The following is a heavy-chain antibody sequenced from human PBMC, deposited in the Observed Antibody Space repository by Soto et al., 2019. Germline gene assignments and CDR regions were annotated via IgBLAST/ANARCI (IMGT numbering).Heavy chain of an antibody. CDR1: GFTFSNYI. CDR3: ARDRSPAYYYHYGMDV. CDR2: ISSGSSTI. Sequence: VGSLRLSCAASGFTFSNYIMNWVRQSPGKGLEWISYISSGSSTIPYADSVRGRFTISRDNAKNLLYLQINSLRDEDTAIYYCARDRSPAYYYHYGMDVWGQGTTVTVSS. D-gene: IGHD1-26*01. V-gene: IGHV3-48*02. J-gene: IGHJ6*02.